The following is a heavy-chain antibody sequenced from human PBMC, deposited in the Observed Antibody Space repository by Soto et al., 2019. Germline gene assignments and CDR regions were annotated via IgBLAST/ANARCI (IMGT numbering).Heavy chain of an antibody. CDR1: GYTFTDYW. CDR3: ARHISNFRYYYYAKDV. Sequence: GESLKISCQGSGYTFTDYWIGWVRQLPGKGLEWMGIIYPGDSDTRYSPSFQGHVTITVDKSTSTAYLQWNTLKASDTAMYYRARHISNFRYYYYAKDVWGQGTTVTVSS. D-gene: IGHD4-4*01. J-gene: IGHJ6*02. V-gene: IGHV5-51*01. CDR2: IYPGDSDT.